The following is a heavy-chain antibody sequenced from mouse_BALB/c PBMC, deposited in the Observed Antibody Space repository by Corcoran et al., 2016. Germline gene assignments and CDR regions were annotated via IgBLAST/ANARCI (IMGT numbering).Heavy chain of an antibody. J-gene: IGHJ3*01. V-gene: IGHV14-1*02. CDR1: GFNIKDYY. CDR2: IDPENGNT. D-gene: IGHD2-1*01. CDR3: ASFGNYFAY. Sequence: EVQLQQSGAELVRPGALVKLSCKASGFNIKDYYMHWVKQRPEQGLEWIGWIDPENGNTIYDPKFQGKASITADTSSNTAYLQRSSLTSEDTAVYYCASFGNYFAYWGQGTRVTVSA.